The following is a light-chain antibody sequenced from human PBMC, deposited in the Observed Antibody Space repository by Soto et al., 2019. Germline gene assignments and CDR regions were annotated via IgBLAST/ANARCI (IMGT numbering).Light chain of an antibody. CDR3: QQFHSQPLT. J-gene: IGKJ4*01. CDR2: DGS. CDR1: QDISKY. V-gene: IGKV1-33*01. Sequence: DIQMTQSPSSLSASVGDRVTITCQASQDISKYVNCYQQKPGTAPKLLIYDGSNVQLGVPSRFSVSGSGTDFTFTINSLRPEDIATYYCQQFHSQPLTFGGGTKVEIK.